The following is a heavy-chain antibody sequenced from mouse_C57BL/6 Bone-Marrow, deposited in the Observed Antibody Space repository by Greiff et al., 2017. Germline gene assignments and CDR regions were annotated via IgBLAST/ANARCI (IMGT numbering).Heavy chain of an antibody. D-gene: IGHD2-3*01. CDR3: ARGWSYDGYYVFAY. CDR1: GYTFTSYW. J-gene: IGHJ3*01. CDR2: INPSNGGT. V-gene: IGHV1-53*01. Sequence: QVQLKQPGTELVKPGASVKLSCKASGYTFTSYWMHWVKQRPGQGLEWIGNINPSNGGTNYNEKFKSKATLTVDKSSSTAYMQLSSLTSEDSAVYYCARGWSYDGYYVFAYWGQGTLVTVSA.